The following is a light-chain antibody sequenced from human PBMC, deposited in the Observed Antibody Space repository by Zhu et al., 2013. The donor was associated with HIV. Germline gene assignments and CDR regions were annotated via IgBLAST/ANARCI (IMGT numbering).Light chain of an antibody. CDR2: GTS. CDR3: QQRSNWPGLT. Sequence: DIVLTQSPGTLSLSPGERATLSCRASQSVDSTFLAWYQQKPGQAPRLLMYGTSNRATGIPDRFSGSGSGTDFSLTISRVEPEDFAVYYCQQRSNWPGLTFGGGTKVEIK. J-gene: IGKJ4*01. V-gene: IGKV3D-20*02. CDR1: QSVDSTF.